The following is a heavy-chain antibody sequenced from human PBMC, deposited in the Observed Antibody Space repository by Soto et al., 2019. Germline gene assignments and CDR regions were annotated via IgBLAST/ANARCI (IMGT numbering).Heavy chain of an antibody. Sequence: QVQLQESGPGLVKPSGTLSLTCAVSGGSISSSNWWSWVRQPPGKGLQWIGEIYHRGSTNYIPSLKSRVSISVVKFMIQLPLKLRSVTAADTAVYYFTRLWGEGRVYYSAQGTLVTVSS. CDR2: IYHRGST. CDR3: TRLWGEGRVYY. J-gene: IGHJ4*02. D-gene: IGHD3-16*01. V-gene: IGHV4-4*02. CDR1: GGSISSSNW.